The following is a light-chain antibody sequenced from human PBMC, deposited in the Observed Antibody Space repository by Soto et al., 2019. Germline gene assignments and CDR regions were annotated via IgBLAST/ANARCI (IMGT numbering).Light chain of an antibody. CDR3: SSYTSRTTWV. V-gene: IGLV2-14*01. Sequence: QSALTQPASVSGSPGQSITISCTGTSSDVGDYNYVSWYQQHPGKAPKLMIYEVSNRPSGVSNRFSGSKSGNTASLTISGLQAEDEADYYYSSYTSRTTWVFGGGTTLNLL. CDR1: SSDVGDYNY. J-gene: IGLJ3*02. CDR2: EVS.